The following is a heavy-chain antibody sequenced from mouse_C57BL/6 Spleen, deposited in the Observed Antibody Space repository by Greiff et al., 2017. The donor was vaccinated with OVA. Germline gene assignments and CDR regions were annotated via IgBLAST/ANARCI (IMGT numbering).Heavy chain of an antibody. J-gene: IGHJ2*01. Sequence: EVQLQQSGPELVKPGASVKISCKASGYTFTDYYMNWVKQSHGKSLEWIGDINPNNGGTSYNQKFKGKATLTVDKSSSTAYMELRILTSEDSAVYYCARGDYYGSSYVPFDYWGQGTTLTVSS. CDR2: INPNNGGT. CDR1: GYTFTDYY. V-gene: IGHV1-26*01. D-gene: IGHD1-1*01. CDR3: ARGDYYGSSYVPFDY.